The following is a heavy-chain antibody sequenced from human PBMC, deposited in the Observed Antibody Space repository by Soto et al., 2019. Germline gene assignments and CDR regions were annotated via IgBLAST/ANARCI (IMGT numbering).Heavy chain of an antibody. CDR1: GFTLRDHY. Sequence: GGSLRLSCAGSGFTLRDHYIDWVLQAPGKGAGWVGRSKNNAEGYSITYAASVKGRFTTSRDKSKNSVYLQMNSLKAEDTAVYYCVRGTHFSDSSGYTRCLDYWGQGTLDTVSS. D-gene: IGHD3-22*01. CDR2: SKNNAEGYSI. J-gene: IGHJ4*02. CDR3: VRGTHFSDSSGYTRCLDY. V-gene: IGHV3-72*01.